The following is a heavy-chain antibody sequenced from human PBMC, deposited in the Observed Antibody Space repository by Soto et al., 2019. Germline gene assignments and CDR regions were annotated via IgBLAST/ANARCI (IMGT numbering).Heavy chain of an antibody. D-gene: IGHD2-8*01. CDR2: INPSGGST. CDR1: GYTFTSYY. CDR3: ASPSNGGYYYYYYYGMDV. V-gene: IGHV1-46*01. Sequence: QVQLVQSGAEVKKPGASVKVSCKASGYTFTSYYMHWVRQAPGQGLEWMGIINPSGGSTSYAQKFQGGVTMTRDTSTSTVYMELSSLRSEDTAVYYCASPSNGGYYYYYYYGMDVWGQGTTVTVSS. J-gene: IGHJ6*02.